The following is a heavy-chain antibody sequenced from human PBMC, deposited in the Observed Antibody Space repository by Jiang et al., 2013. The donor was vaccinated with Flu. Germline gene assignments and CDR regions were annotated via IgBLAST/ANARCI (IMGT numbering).Heavy chain of an antibody. Sequence: SQTLSLTCAISGDSVPSNSASWNWIRQSPPRGLEWLGRTYHRSKWHNDYALSVKSRITIKPDTSKNQFSLQLNSVTPEDTAVYYCTRGAPDLDYWGQGTLVTVSS. J-gene: IGHJ4*02. CDR2: TYHRSKWHN. V-gene: IGHV6-1*01. CDR3: TRGAPDLDY. CDR1: GDSVPSNSAS.